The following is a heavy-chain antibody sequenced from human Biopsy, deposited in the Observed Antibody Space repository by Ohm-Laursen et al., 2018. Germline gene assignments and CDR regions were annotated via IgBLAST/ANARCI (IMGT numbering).Heavy chain of an antibody. CDR1: GGPIDSYY. Sequence: TLSLTCSVSGGPIDSYYWSWIRKHPGKALERIGDIYFTGRTSYNPSLKSRGTLSVNTSMKHISLRLSTATAADTAVYYCASAGYNPDWNFDLWGRGTRVTVSS. D-gene: IGHD5-24*01. CDR2: IYFTGRT. V-gene: IGHV4-59*12. CDR3: ASAGYNPDWNFDL. J-gene: IGHJ2*01.